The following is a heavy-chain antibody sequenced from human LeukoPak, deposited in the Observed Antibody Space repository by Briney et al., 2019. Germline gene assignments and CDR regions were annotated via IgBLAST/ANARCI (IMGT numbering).Heavy chain of an antibody. J-gene: IGHJ4*02. CDR2: IYPGDSDT. Sequence: GASLKISCKGSGYRFTSYWIGWGRPMPGKGGEGMGIIYPGDSDTRYSPSFQGQVTISADKSISTAYLQWSSLKASDTAMYYCARLVVVAALIDYWGQGTLVTVSS. CDR1: GYRFTSYW. CDR3: ARLVVVAALIDY. V-gene: IGHV5-51*01. D-gene: IGHD2-15*01.